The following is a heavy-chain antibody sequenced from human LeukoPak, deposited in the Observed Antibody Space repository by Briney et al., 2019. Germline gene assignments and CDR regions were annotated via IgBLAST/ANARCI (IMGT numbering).Heavy chain of an antibody. D-gene: IGHD3-22*01. Sequence: QPGGSLRLSCAASGFTFSSYAMHWVRQAPGKGLEWVAVISYDGSNKYYADSVKGRFTISRDNSKNTLYLQMNSLRAEDTAVYYCARGGPYYYEGIDYWGQGTLVTVSS. CDR1: GFTFSSYA. V-gene: IGHV3-30-3*01. CDR2: ISYDGSNK. CDR3: ARGGPYYYEGIDY. J-gene: IGHJ4*02.